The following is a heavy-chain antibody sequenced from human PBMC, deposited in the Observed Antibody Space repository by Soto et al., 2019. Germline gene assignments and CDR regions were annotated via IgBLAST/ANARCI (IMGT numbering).Heavy chain of an antibody. CDR2: IIPILGIA. V-gene: IGHV1-69*02. D-gene: IGHD6-13*01. J-gene: IGHJ4*02. Sequence: ASVKVSCKASGGTFSSYTISWVRQAPGQGLEWMGRIIPILGIANYAQKFQGRVTITADKSTSTAYMELSSLRSEDTAVYYCAIIPVGSSSWYELDYRGQRTPVTGSS. CDR3: AIIPVGSSSWYELDY. CDR1: GGTFSSYT.